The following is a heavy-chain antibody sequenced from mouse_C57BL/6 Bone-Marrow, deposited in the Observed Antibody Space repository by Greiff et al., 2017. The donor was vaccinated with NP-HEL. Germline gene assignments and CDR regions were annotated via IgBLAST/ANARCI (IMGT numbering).Heavy chain of an antibody. D-gene: IGHD1-1*01. V-gene: IGHV1-62-2*01. CDR2: FYPGSGSI. Sequence: VQRVESGAELVKPGASVKLSCKASGYTFTEYTIHWVKQRSGQGLEWIGWFYPGSGSIKYNEKFKDKATLTADKSSSTVYMELSRLTSEDSAVYFCARHDFPYYYGSSSYAMDYWGQGTSVTVSS. CDR3: ARHDFPYYYGSSSYAMDY. J-gene: IGHJ4*01. CDR1: GYTFTEYT.